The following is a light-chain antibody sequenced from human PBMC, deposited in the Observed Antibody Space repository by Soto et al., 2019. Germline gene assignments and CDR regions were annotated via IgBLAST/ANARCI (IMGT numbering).Light chain of an antibody. J-gene: IGLJ1*01. CDR3: QVWESGRGV. CDR2: DDS. Sequence: SYELAQPPSVSVAPGQTARITCGGNNIGGKSVHWYQQKPGQAPVLVVYDDSDRPSGIPERFSGSNSVNTATLTINRVAAGDEADYYCQVWESGRGVFGTGTKVTVL. CDR1: NIGGKS. V-gene: IGLV3-21*02.